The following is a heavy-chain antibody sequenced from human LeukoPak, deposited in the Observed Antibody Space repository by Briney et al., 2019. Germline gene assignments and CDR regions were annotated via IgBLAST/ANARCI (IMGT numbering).Heavy chain of an antibody. CDR2: INPNSGGT. CDR3: AILLWFGESYYYYYGMDV. D-gene: IGHD3-10*01. J-gene: IGHJ6*02. CDR1: GYTFTGYY. Sequence: ASVKVSCKASGYTFTGYYMHWVRQAPGQGLEWMGWINPNSGGTSYAQKFQGRVTMTRDTSISTAYMELSRLRPDDTAVYYCAILLWFGESYYYYYGMDVWGQGTTVTVSS. V-gene: IGHV1-2*02.